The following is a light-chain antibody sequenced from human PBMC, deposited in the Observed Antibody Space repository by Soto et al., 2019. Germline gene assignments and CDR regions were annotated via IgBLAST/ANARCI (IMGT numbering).Light chain of an antibody. J-gene: IGKJ5*01. Sequence: IQLTQSPSSLSASVGDRVTITCRASQGISSYLAWYQQKPGKAPKLLIYAASTLQSGVPSRFSGSGSGTDFTLTISRLEPEDFAVYYCQQYSSYPVTFGQGTRLEIK. CDR2: AAS. CDR3: QQYSSYPVT. V-gene: IGKV1-9*01. CDR1: QGISSY.